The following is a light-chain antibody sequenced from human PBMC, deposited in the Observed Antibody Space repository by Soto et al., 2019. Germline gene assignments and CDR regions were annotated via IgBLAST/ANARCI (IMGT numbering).Light chain of an antibody. V-gene: IGLV2-18*02. Sequence: QSVLTQPPSVSGSPGRSVAVSCTGTSSDVGSYNRVSWYQQPPGTAPKLMIYEVSNRPSGVPDRFSGSKSGNTASLTISGLQADDEADYYCSSFTSSTTYVFGTGTKVNVL. CDR3: SSFTSSTTYV. CDR1: SSDVGSYNR. CDR2: EVS. J-gene: IGLJ1*01.